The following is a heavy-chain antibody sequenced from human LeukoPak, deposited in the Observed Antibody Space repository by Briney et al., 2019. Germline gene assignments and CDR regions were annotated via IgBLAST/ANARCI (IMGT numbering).Heavy chain of an antibody. J-gene: IGHJ4*02. CDR2: INSSGSTI. D-gene: IGHD3-10*01. CDR1: GVTFSSYE. V-gene: IGHV3-48*03. CDR3: ATPGWGSGTDSFDY. Sequence: PGGSLRLSCAASGVTFSSYEMNWVRQAPGKGLEWVSYINSSGSTIYYAASVKRRFTISRDNAKNFLFLQMNIPRAEETAVYYCATPGWGSGTDSFDYWGQGTLVTVSS.